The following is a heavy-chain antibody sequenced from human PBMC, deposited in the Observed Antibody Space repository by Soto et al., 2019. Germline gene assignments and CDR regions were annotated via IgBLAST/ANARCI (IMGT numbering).Heavy chain of an antibody. D-gene: IGHD5-12*01. CDR1: GGSFSGYY. J-gene: IGHJ4*02. CDR3: ARVRGGLRFDY. Sequence: QVQLQQWGAGLLKPSETLSLTCAVYGGSFSGYYWSWIRQPPGKGLEWIGEINHSGSTNYNPSLKSRVTISVDTSKNQFSLKLSSVTAADTAVYYCARVRGGLRFDYWGQGTLVTVSS. CDR2: INHSGST. V-gene: IGHV4-34*01.